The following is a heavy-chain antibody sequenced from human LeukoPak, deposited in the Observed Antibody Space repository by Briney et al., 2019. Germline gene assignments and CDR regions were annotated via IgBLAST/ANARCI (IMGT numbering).Heavy chain of an antibody. D-gene: IGHD2-2*01. CDR1: GGSFSGYY. CDR2: INHSGST. V-gene: IGHV4-34*01. J-gene: IGHJ2*01. CDR3: ARAKGGRGYCSSTSCLHWYFDL. Sequence: SETLSLTCAVYGGSFSGYYWSWIRQPPGKGLEWIGEINHSGSTNYNPSLKSRVTISVDTSKNQFSLKLSSVTAADTAVYYCARAKGGRGYCSSTSCLHWYFDLWGRGTLVTVSS.